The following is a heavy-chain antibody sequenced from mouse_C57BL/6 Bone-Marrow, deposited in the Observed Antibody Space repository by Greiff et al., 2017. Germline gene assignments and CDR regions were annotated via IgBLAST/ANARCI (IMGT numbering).Heavy chain of an antibody. CDR2: ISDGGSYT. Sequence: EVMLVESGGGLVKPGGSLKLSCAASGFTFSSYAMSWVRQTPEKRLEWVATISDGGSYTYYPDNVKGRFTISRDNAKNNRYLQMSHLKSEDTAMYYCARDDTHWGQGTSVTVSS. CDR1: GFTFSSYA. J-gene: IGHJ4*01. CDR3: ARDDTH. V-gene: IGHV5-4*01. D-gene: IGHD5-1-1*01.